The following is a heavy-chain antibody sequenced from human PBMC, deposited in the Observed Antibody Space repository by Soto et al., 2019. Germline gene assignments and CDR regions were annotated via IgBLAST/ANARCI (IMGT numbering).Heavy chain of an antibody. Sequence: GASVKVSCKASGYTFTGYYMHWVRQAPGQGIEWMGWINPNSGGTNYAQKFQGWVTMTRDTSISTAYMELSRLRSDDTAVYYCARGIQRDSSGYYYVKEGVFDYWGQGTLVTVSS. J-gene: IGHJ4*02. CDR2: INPNSGGT. V-gene: IGHV1-2*04. CDR1: GYTFTGYY. CDR3: ARGIQRDSSGYYYVKEGVFDY. D-gene: IGHD3-22*01.